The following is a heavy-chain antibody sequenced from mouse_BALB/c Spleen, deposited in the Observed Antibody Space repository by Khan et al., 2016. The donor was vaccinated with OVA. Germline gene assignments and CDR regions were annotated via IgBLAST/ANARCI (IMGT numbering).Heavy chain of an antibody. D-gene: IGHD1-2*01. CDR2: IFPNSGGT. J-gene: IGHJ3*01. CDR3: VRTGYGSFGF. CDR1: GYTFTDYN. V-gene: IGHV1S29*02. Sequence: EVQLQESGPDLVKPGASVRISCKASGYTFTDYNMDWVKQSPGKSLEWIGYIFPNSGGTGYNQKFNTKATLTVDTSFNTAYMDLSSLTSDDSAVYYCVRTGYGSFGFWGQGTRVTVSA.